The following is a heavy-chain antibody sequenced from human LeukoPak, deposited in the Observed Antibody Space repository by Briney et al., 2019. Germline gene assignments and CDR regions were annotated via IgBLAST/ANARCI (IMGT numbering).Heavy chain of an antibody. D-gene: IGHD2-2*01. CDR1: GGTFSSYA. J-gene: IGHJ4*02. Sequence: SVKVSCKASGGTFSSYAISWVRQAPGQGLEWMGRIIPILGIANYARRFQGRLTITADESTSTTYMELSSLRSEDTAVYYCARDLADIVVDPPAMPYYFDYWGQGTVVTVSS. CDR3: ARDLADIVVDPPAMPYYFDY. CDR2: IIPILGIA. V-gene: IGHV1-69*04.